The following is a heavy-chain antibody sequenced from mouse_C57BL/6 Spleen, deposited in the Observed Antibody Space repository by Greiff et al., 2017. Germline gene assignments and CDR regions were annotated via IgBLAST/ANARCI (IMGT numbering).Heavy chain of an antibody. CDR2: FYPGSGSL. D-gene: IGHD2-4*01. J-gene: IGHJ4*01. CDR1: GYTFTEYT. CDR3: ARREDDYYDYDGYAMDY. V-gene: IGHV1-62-2*01. Sequence: QVQLQQSGAELVKPGPSVKLSCKASGYTFTEYTLPWVKQRFGQGLVGFGWFYPGSGSLKYNEKFKEKATLTADKSSRTVYMELSKLTSENTAVNFCARREDDYYDYDGYAMDYWGQGTSVTVSS.